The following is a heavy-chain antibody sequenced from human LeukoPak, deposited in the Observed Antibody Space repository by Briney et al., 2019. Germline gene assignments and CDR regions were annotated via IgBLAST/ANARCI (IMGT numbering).Heavy chain of an antibody. J-gene: IGHJ4*02. D-gene: IGHD3-10*01. CDR3: ARGSFYGYRPEWDY. V-gene: IGHV4-39*01. CDR1: GDSISSSSYY. CDR2: FYYSGST. Sequence: SDTLSLTCIVSGDSISSSSYYCGWIRRPPGKGGEWLGSFYYSGSTYYNPSLKSRVTITVDKSKNQFSLKLSSVTAADTAVYYCARGSFYGYRPEWDYWGQGTLVTVSS.